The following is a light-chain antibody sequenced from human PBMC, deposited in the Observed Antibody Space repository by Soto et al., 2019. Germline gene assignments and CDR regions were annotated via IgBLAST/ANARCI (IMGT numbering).Light chain of an antibody. CDR2: DVS. Sequence: DIQMTQSPSTLSASVGDRVTITCRASQTVSSWLAWYQQKPGKAPKLLIHDVSSLESGVPSRFSGSGSGTEFTLTISSLQPDDFATYYCQQYYSYSRTFGQGTKVEVK. CDR1: QTVSSW. J-gene: IGKJ1*01. V-gene: IGKV1-5*01. CDR3: QQYYSYSRT.